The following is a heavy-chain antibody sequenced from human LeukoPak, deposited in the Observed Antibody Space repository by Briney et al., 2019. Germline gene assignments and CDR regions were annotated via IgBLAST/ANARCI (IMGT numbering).Heavy chain of an antibody. CDR1: GFTFSSYW. CDR3: ARDVPFGESCDY. V-gene: IGHV3-7*04. J-gene: IGHJ4*02. CDR2: IKQDESEK. D-gene: IGHD3-10*01. Sequence: GGSLRLSCAASGFTFSSYWMSWVRQAPGKGLKWVANIKQDESEKYYVHSVEGRFTISRDNAKNSLYLQMNSLRAEDTGVYYCARDVPFGESCDYWGQGTLVSVSS.